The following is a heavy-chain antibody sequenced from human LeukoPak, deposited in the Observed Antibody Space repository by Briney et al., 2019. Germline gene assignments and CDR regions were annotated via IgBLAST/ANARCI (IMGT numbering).Heavy chain of an antibody. V-gene: IGHV3-23*01. Sequence: GGSLRLSCAVSGFTFNNYAMSWVRQAPGKGLEWVSGISGRGARKYYADSVEGRFTISRDNSKNTLYLQMNSLRAEDTAVYYCAKGVVVAPDVTPFDYWGQGTLVTVSS. J-gene: IGHJ4*02. CDR2: ISGRGARK. CDR1: GFTFNNYA. CDR3: AKGVVVAPDVTPFDY. D-gene: IGHD2-2*01.